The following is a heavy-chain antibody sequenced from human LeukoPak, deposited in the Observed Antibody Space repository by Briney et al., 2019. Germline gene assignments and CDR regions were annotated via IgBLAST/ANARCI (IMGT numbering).Heavy chain of an antibody. CDR2: ISAYNGNT. V-gene: IGHV1-18*01. J-gene: IGHJ4*02. CDR3: ARVVLAPYYDFWSGPGYFDY. Sequence: ASVKVSCKASGYTFTSYGISWVRQAPGQGLEWMGCISAYNGNTSYAQKLQGRVTMTTDTSTSTAYMELRSLRSDDTAVYYCARVVLAPYYDFWSGPGYFDYWGQGTLVTVSS. CDR1: GYTFTSYG. D-gene: IGHD3-3*01.